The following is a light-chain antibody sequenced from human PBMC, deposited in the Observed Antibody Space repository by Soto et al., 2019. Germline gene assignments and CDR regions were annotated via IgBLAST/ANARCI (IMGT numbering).Light chain of an antibody. CDR2: LTS. V-gene: IGKV3-11*01. J-gene: IGKJ1*01. CDR1: QAVNTR. Sequence: EIVLTQSPATLSAFPGDIVTLSFSASQAVNTRLAWYQHKPGQAPRLLIYLTSNRAAGVPSRFSAWGSETDFTLTISDVQPEDFAVYYCHQRQSWPRTFGQGTKVDI. CDR3: HQRQSWPRT.